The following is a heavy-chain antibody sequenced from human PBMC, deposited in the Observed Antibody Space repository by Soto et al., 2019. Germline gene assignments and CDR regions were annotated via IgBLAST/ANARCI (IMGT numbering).Heavy chain of an antibody. Sequence: QVQLQESGPGLVKPSQTLSLTCTVSGGSISSGDYYWSWIRQPPGKGLEWIGYIYYSGSTYYNPSLKSRVTISVDTSKNQFSLKLSSVTAADTAVYYCARERVPLDSSGYPDYWGQGTLVTVSS. V-gene: IGHV4-30-4*01. D-gene: IGHD3-22*01. CDR3: ARERVPLDSSGYPDY. CDR2: IYYSGST. J-gene: IGHJ4*02. CDR1: GGSISSGDYY.